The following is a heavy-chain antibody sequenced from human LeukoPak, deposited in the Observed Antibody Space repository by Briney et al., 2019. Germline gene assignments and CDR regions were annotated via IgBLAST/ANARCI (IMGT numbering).Heavy chain of an antibody. J-gene: IGHJ6*03. D-gene: IGHD3-22*01. Sequence: SGPTLVKPTQTLTLTCTFSGALLTSRRAPGKCLRQFPLITVECRRLIYWYDYKRYSPSLETRLTITKDTSKNQVVLTMTNMDPVDTATYYCARQTASYYDSSGYYSYYYFYMDVWGKGTTVTVSS. CDR2: IYWYDYK. V-gene: IGHV2-5*01. CDR3: ARQTASYYDSSGYYSYYYFYMDV. CDR1: GALLTSRRAP.